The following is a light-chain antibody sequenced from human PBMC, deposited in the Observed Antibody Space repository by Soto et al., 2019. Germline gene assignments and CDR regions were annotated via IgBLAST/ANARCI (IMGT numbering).Light chain of an antibody. CDR1: QSVSTN. CDR2: GAS. CDR3: QQYKSWPPIT. Sequence: EIVMTQSPATLSVSPGERATLSCRASQSVSTNLAWYHQKPGQAPRLLIYGASTRATGIPARFSGSGSGTEFTLTISSLQSEDYAVYYCQQYKSWPPITFGQGTRLEIK. J-gene: IGKJ5*01. V-gene: IGKV3-15*01.